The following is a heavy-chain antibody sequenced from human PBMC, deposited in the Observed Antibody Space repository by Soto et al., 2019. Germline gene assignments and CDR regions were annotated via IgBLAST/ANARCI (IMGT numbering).Heavy chain of an antibody. J-gene: IGHJ4*02. CDR2: TCRYGREL. CDR1: GFTFSTYC. D-gene: IGHD1-1*01. Sequence: EVQLVESGGGFNQPGGSLRLSCAASGFTFSTYCMHWVRHTPGTGLVWVSRTCRYGRELYYADSVKGRFTISRDDAKDTLYLQMDSLRVEDTGIYYCVRGTTAWRGMDYWGQGALVTVSS. CDR3: VRGTTAWRGMDY. V-gene: IGHV3-74*01.